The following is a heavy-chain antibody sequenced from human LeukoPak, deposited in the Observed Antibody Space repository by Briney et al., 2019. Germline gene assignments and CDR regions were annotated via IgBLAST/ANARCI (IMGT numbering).Heavy chain of an antibody. CDR3: ANLGGYDPLFDY. J-gene: IGHJ4*02. V-gene: IGHV3-23*01. CDR2: ISGSGGST. Sequence: GGSLRLSCAASGFTSSSYAMSWVRQAPGKGLEWVSAISGSGGSTYYADSVKGRFTISRDNSKNTLYLQMNSLRAEDTAVYYCANLGGYDPLFDYWGQGTLVTVSS. D-gene: IGHD5-12*01. CDR1: GFTSSSYA.